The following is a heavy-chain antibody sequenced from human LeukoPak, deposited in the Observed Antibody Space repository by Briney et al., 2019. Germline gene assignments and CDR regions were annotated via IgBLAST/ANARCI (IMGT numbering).Heavy chain of an antibody. CDR2: IYYSGST. J-gene: IGHJ6*03. CDR1: GGSISSYY. Sequence: SETLSLTCTVSGGSISSYYWSWIRQPPGKGLEWIGYIYYSGSTNYNPSLKSRVTISVDTSKNQFSLKLSSVTAADTAVYYCARGGGWPYYMDVWGKGTTVTVSS. V-gene: IGHV4-59*01. CDR3: ARGGGWPYYMDV. D-gene: IGHD6-19*01.